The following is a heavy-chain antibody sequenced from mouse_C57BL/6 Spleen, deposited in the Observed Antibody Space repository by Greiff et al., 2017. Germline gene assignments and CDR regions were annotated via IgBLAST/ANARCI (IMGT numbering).Heavy chain of an antibody. CDR1: GYTFTDYN. CDR2: INPNNGGT. J-gene: IGHJ3*01. V-gene: IGHV1-18*01. D-gene: IGHD2-3*01. Sequence: EVQLKQSGPELVKPGASVKIPCKASGYTFTDYNMDWVKQSHGKSLEWIGDINPNNGGTIYNEKFKGKATLTVDKSSSTAYMELRSLTSEDTAVYYCARRDGYYLAYWGQGTLVTVSA. CDR3: ARRDGYYLAY.